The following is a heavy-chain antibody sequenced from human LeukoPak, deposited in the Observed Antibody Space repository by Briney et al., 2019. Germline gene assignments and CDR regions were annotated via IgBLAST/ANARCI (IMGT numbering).Heavy chain of an antibody. CDR2: ISGSGGST. J-gene: IGHJ4*02. D-gene: IGHD6-13*01. CDR1: GFTFSSYA. V-gene: IGHV3-23*01. CDR3: AKVDSSSFRVPKFDY. Sequence: GGSLRLSCAASGFTFSSYAMSWVRQAPGKGLEWVSAISGSGGSTYYADSVKGRFTISRDNSKNTLYLQMNSLRAEDTAVYYCAKVDSSSFRVPKFDYWGQGTLVTVSS.